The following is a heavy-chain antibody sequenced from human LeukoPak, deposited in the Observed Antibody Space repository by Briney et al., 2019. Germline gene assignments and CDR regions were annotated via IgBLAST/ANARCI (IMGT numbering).Heavy chain of an antibody. Sequence: SETLSLTCAVYGGPFSGYYWSWIRQPPGKGLEWIGEINHSGSTNYNPSLKSRVTISVDTSKNQFSLKLSSVTAADTAVYYCARVTVSAFCDYWGQGTLVTVSS. V-gene: IGHV4-34*01. J-gene: IGHJ4*02. D-gene: IGHD3-10*01. CDR2: INHSGST. CDR3: ARVTVSAFCDY. CDR1: GGPFSGYY.